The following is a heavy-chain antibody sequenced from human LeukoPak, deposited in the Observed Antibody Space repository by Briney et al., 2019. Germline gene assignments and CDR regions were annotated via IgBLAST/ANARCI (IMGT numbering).Heavy chain of an antibody. D-gene: IGHD6-19*01. J-gene: IGHJ6*04. CDR2: ISYDGSNK. CDR3: ARDLWSGGWGGDYYYYGMDV. Sequence: GRSLRLSCAASGFTFSSYAMHWVRQAPGKGLEWVAVISYDGSNKYYADSVKGRFTISRDNSKNTLYLQMNSLRAEDTAVYYCARDLWSGGWGGDYYYYGMDVWGKGTTVTVSS. CDR1: GFTFSSYA. V-gene: IGHV3-30-3*01.